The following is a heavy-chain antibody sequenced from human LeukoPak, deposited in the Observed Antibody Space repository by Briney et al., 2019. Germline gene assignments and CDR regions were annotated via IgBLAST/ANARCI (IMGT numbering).Heavy chain of an antibody. CDR3: ARDSWARAYDIDH. CDR2: ISVDNGNT. V-gene: IGHV1-18*01. J-gene: IGHJ5*02. D-gene: IGHD5-12*01. Sequence: ASVKGSCKASGFTFTNYAISWVRQAPGQGLEWLAWISVDNGNTNYIRNLQGRVTLTTDTSTSTAYMELRNLRSDDTAVYYCARDSWARAYDIDHWGQGTLVTVSS. CDR1: GFTFTNYA.